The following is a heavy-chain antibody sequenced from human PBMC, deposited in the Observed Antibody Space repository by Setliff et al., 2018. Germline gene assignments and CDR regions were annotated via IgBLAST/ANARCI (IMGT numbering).Heavy chain of an antibody. CDR2: IYYSGST. V-gene: IGHV4-39*01. D-gene: IGHD3-3*01. CDR3: VVQFLEWLLGGYMDV. CDR1: GGSISSGNYY. Sequence: SETLSLTCRVSGGSISSGNYYWGLIRQPPGKGLEWVATIYYSGSTYSNPSLKSRLIISVDAPDNQFSVKLSSVTAADTAVYYCVVQFLEWLLGGYMDVWGKGTTVTVSS. J-gene: IGHJ6*03.